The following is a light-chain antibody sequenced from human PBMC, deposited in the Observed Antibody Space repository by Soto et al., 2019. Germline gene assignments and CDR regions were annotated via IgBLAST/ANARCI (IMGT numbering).Light chain of an antibody. CDR1: QTVSIY. V-gene: IGKV1-39*01. Sequence: DIQLTQSPSSLSASLGDRVTITGRASQTVSIYLNWYQQKPERAPKLLIYFASSLQSGVPSRFSGSGAGTVFTLTISSLQPEDFATYYCQQSYGGPPTFGQGTKVQIK. CDR2: FAS. J-gene: IGKJ1*01. CDR3: QQSYGGPPT.